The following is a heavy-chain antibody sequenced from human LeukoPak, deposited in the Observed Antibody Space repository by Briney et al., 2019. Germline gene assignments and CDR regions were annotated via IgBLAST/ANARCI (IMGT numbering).Heavy chain of an antibody. D-gene: IGHD3-10*01. CDR1: GFTFSSNL. V-gene: IGHV3-23*01. CDR3: AKVRGP. J-gene: IGHJ5*02. Sequence: GGSLRLSCAASGFTFSSNLMSWVRQAPGKGLEWVSGISGSGATAYYAESVKGRFTISRDNSKNTLYLQMSSLRAEDTAVYYCAKVRGPWGQGTLVTVSS. CDR2: ISGSGATA.